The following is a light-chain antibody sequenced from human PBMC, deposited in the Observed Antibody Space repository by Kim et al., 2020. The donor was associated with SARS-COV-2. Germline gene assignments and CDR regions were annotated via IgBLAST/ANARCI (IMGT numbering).Light chain of an antibody. V-gene: IGLV2-11*01. J-gene: IGLJ1*01. CDR2: DVS. Sequence: QSALTQPRSVSGSPGQSVTISCTGTSSDVGSYNYVSWYQQHPGKAPKLMIYDVSKRPSGVPDRFSGSKSGNTASLTISGLQAEDEADYYCCSYAGSPPYVFGTGTKVTVL. CDR3: CSYAGSPPYV. CDR1: SSDVGSYNY.